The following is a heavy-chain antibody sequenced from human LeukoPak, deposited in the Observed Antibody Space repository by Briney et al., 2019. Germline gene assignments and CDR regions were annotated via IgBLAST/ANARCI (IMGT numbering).Heavy chain of an antibody. CDR1: GYSFTNYW. CDR2: IYPGDSDT. Sequence: PGESLKISCKGSGYSFTNYWIGWVRQMPGKGLEWMGTIYPGDSDTRYSPSFQGQVTISADKSISTAYLQWSSLKASDTAMYYSARAPLLSDGYDFWSGGFDYWGQGTLVTVSS. D-gene: IGHD3-3*01. CDR3: ARAPLLSDGYDFWSGGFDY. J-gene: IGHJ4*02. V-gene: IGHV5-51*01.